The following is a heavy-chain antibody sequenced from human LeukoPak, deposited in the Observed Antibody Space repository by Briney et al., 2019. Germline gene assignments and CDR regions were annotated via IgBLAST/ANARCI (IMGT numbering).Heavy chain of an antibody. Sequence: GGSLRLSCAASGFTFSSYWMSWVRQAPGKGLEWVAVISYDGSNKYYADSVKGRFTISRDNSKNTLYLQMNSLRAEDTAVYYCAKDGLYYFDYWGQGTLVTVSS. V-gene: IGHV3-30*18. CDR1: GFTFSSYW. CDR3: AKDGLYYFDY. J-gene: IGHJ4*02. D-gene: IGHD2-15*01. CDR2: ISYDGSNK.